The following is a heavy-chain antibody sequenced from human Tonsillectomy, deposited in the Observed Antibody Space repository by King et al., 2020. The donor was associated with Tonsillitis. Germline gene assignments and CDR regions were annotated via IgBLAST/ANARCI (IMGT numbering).Heavy chain of an antibody. Sequence: MQLVQSGGGLVQSGGSLRLSCAASGFTFSSYAMNWVRQAPGKGLEWVSVISGSGGSTYYADSVKGRFTISRDNSKNTLYLQMNSLRAEDTAVYYCAKDGGRDGYNPFLNYQGMDVWGQGTTVTVSS. D-gene: IGHD5-24*01. V-gene: IGHV3-23*04. CDR1: GFTFSSYA. CDR2: ISGSGGST. CDR3: AKDGGRDGYNPFLNYQGMDV. J-gene: IGHJ6*02.